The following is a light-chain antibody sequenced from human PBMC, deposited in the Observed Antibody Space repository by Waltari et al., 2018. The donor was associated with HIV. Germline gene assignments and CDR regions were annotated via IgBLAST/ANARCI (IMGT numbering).Light chain of an antibody. CDR1: QGISSY. V-gene: IGKV1-9*01. J-gene: IGKJ4*01. Sequence: DIQLSQSPSFLSASFGDRVTITCRPSQGISSYLAWYQQKPGKAPKLLIYAASTLQSGVPSRFSGSGSGTEFTLTISSLQPEDFATYYCQQLNSYPLTFGGGTKVEIK. CDR3: QQLNSYPLT. CDR2: AAS.